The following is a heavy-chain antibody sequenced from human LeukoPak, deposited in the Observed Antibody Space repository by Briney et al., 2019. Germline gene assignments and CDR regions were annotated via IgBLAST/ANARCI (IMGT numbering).Heavy chain of an antibody. CDR1: GGSISSYY. Sequence: SDTLPLTCAVSGGSISSYYWRWIRDPPGKGLEWVGYIYYSGSTNYNPSLKSRVTISVDTSKNQFSLKLSSVTAADTAVYYCARDHYDLDAFDMGGQGTMVTVS. V-gene: IGHV4-59*01. J-gene: IGHJ3*02. CDR3: ARDHYDLDAFDM. D-gene: IGHD3-3*01. CDR2: IYYSGST.